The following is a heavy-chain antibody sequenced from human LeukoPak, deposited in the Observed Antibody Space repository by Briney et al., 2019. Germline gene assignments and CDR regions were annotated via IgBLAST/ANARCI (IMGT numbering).Heavy chain of an antibody. CDR3: ARDSDSAAAGILDY. CDR1: GVSITSGGYY. CDR2: IYYSGST. V-gene: IGHV4-31*03. D-gene: IGHD6-13*01. J-gene: IGHJ4*02. Sequence: SETPSLTCNVSGVSITSGGYYWTWIRHFPGKGLEWIGYIYYSGSTNYKTSIKSRVTISEDASKNQFSLKLTSVTAADTAVYYCARDSDSAAAGILDYWGQGILVTVSS.